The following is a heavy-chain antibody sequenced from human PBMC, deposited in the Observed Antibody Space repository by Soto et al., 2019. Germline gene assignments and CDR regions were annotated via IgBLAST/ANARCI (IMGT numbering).Heavy chain of an antibody. V-gene: IGHV4-59*01. Sequence: QVQLQESGPGLVKPSETLSLTCTVSGGSISSYYWSWIRQPPGKGLEWIGYIYYSGSTNYNPSLKSRFTISVDTSKNQFSLKLSSVTAADTAVYYCARGWLGSGRYYYFDYWGQGTLVTVSS. J-gene: IGHJ4*02. CDR1: GGSISSYY. CDR3: ARGWLGSGRYYYFDY. CDR2: IYYSGST. D-gene: IGHD3-10*01.